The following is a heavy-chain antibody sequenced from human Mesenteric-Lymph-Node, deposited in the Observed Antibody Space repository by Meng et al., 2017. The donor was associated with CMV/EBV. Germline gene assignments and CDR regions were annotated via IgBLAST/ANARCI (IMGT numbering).Heavy chain of an antibody. CDR2: INPNSGGT. CDR1: RYTFTGYY. CDR3: ARGDTAMVGGFDP. V-gene: IGHV1-2*02. D-gene: IGHD5-18*01. J-gene: IGHJ5*02. Sequence: KASRYTFTGYYMPWVRQAPGQGLEWMGWINPNSGGTNYAQKFQGRVTMTRDTSISTAYMELSRLRSDDTAVYYCARGDTAMVGGFDPWGQGTLVTVSS.